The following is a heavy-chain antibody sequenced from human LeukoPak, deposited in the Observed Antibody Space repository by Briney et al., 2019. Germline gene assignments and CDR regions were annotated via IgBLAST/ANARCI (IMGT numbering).Heavy chain of an antibody. CDR3: ATEPGYCSGGSCYGGWFDP. V-gene: IGHV4-34*01. CDR2: INHSGST. D-gene: IGHD2-15*01. Sequence: SETLSLTCAVYGGSFSGYYWSWIRQPPGKGLKWIGEINHSGSTNYNPSLKSRATISLDTSNNQFSLKLSFVTAADTAVYYCATEPGYCSGGSCYGGWFDPWGQGTLVTVSS. J-gene: IGHJ5*02. CDR1: GGSFSGYY.